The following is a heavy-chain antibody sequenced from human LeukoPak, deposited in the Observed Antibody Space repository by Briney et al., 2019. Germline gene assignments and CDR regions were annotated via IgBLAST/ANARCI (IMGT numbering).Heavy chain of an antibody. V-gene: IGHV4-59*01. D-gene: IGHD6-19*01. CDR3: ARSIAVAGNDAFDI. CDR2: IYYNGRT. Sequence: SETLSLTCTVSGGSINSYYWSWIRQPPGKGLEWIGYIYYNGRTNYNPSLTSRVTISVDTSKNQFSLKLTSVTAADTAVYYCARSIAVAGNDAFDIWGRGTMVTVSS. CDR1: GGSINSYY. J-gene: IGHJ3*02.